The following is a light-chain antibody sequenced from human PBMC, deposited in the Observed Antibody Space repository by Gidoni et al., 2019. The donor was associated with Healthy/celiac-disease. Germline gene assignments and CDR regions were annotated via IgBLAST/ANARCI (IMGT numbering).Light chain of an antibody. CDR1: QSVSSSY. J-gene: IGKJ3*01. CDR2: GAS. CDR3: QQYGSSPPVT. Sequence: EIVLTQSPGTLSLSPGERATLSCRASQSVSSSYFACYQQKPGRAPRLLIYGASSRATGIPDRFSGSGAGTDFSLTISRLEPEDFAGYYCQQYGSSPPVTFGQGTKVEIK. V-gene: IGKV3-20*01.